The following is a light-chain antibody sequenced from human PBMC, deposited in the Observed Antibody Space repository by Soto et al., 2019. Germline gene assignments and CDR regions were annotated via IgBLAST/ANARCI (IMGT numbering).Light chain of an antibody. CDR1: STDFVSYNR. CDR2: EAS. V-gene: IGLV2-18*01. CDR3: SLYTSENTYV. J-gene: IGLJ1*01. Sequence: QSALTQPPSVSGSPGQSVTISCTGTSTDFVSYNRVSWYQQPPGTAPKLIIHEASNRPSGVPDRFSGSKSGNTASLTISGLQAADEADYYCSLYTSENTYVFGTGTKVTVL.